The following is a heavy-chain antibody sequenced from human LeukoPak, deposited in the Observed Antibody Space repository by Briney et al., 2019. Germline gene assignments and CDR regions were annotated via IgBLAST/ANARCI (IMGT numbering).Heavy chain of an antibody. Sequence: PSETLSLTCTVSGGSISSSSYYWGWIRQPPGKGLEWIGSIYYSGSTYYNPSLKNRVTISVDTSKNQFSLKLSSVTAADTAVYYCARGGAVATDIDYWGQGTLVTVSS. J-gene: IGHJ4*02. CDR3: ARGGAVATDIDY. D-gene: IGHD5-12*01. V-gene: IGHV4-39*07. CDR1: GGSISSSSYY. CDR2: IYYSGST.